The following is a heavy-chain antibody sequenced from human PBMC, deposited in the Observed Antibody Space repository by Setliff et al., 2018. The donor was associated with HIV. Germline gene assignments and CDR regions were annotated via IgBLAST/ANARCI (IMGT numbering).Heavy chain of an antibody. D-gene: IGHD2-21*01. CDR2: IFYTGST. J-gene: IGHJ5*02. V-gene: IGHV4-39*07. CDR1: GGSISSSTYY. CDR3: ARVPVAGANWFDP. Sequence: ASETLSLTCSVSGGSISSSTYYWGWIRQPPGKGLEWIGDIFYTGSTYYNPSLKSRVAISIDTSENRFSLKLSSVTAADQGVYYCARVPVAGANWFDPWGLGTLVTVSS.